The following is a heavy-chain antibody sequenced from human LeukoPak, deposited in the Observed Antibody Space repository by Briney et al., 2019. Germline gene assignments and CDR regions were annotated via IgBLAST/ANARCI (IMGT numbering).Heavy chain of an antibody. CDR1: GFSISSYY. V-gene: IGHV4-59*01. J-gene: IGHJ4*02. D-gene: IGHD6-13*01. CDR3: AGYSSSARYYFDY. Sequence: WGTLTLTCAASGFSISSYYLSWVRQALGKGLEWVGYIYCSGSTNYNASLKSRVTITVDTTKNQFSLKLRSVTAADTAVYYCAGYSSSARYYFDYWGQGTLVTVSS. CDR2: IYCSGST.